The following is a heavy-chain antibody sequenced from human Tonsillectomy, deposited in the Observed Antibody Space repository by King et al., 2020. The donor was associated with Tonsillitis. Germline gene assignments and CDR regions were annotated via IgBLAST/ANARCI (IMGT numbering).Heavy chain of an antibody. Sequence: VQLVESGGGLVQPGGSLRLSCATSGFTFSDHYMDWVRQAPGKGLEWIGRTRDKANSYTTDYAASVRGRFTVSRDDSKNSLHLQMNSLKTEDTAVYYCTIVPYASRGYDSSYYFDYGGQGTLVTVSS. D-gene: IGHD3-22*01. V-gene: IGHV3-72*01. CDR3: TIVPYASRGYDSSYYFDY. CDR1: GFTFSDHY. CDR2: TRDKANSYTT. J-gene: IGHJ4*02.